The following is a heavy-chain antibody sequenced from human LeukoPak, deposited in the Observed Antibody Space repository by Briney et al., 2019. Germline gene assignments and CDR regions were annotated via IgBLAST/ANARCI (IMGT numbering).Heavy chain of an antibody. CDR2: ISTYNGNT. Sequence: ASVKVSCKASGYTFITYGINWVRQAPGQGLEWMGWISTYNGNTKYAQKLQGRVTMTTDTSTSTAYMELRSLRSDDTAVYFCARKIRFLGYCSSGSCYGGFDPWGQGTLVTVSS. CDR1: GYTFITYG. CDR3: ARKIRFLGYCSSGSCYGGFDP. V-gene: IGHV1-18*01. J-gene: IGHJ5*02. D-gene: IGHD2-2*01.